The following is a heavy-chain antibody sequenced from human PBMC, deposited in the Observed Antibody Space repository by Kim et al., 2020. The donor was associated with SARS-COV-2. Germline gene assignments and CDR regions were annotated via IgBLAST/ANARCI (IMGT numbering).Heavy chain of an antibody. CDR3: ARGGTAIAKN. Sequence: GGSLRLSCAASGFTFSSYSMNWVRQAPGKGMEWDSSISSSSSYIYYADSVKGRFTISRDNAKNSLYLQMNSLRAEDTAVYYCARGGTAIAKNWGQGTLVTVSS. CDR1: GFTFSSYS. J-gene: IGHJ4*02. V-gene: IGHV3-21*01. D-gene: IGHD5-18*01. CDR2: ISSSSSYI.